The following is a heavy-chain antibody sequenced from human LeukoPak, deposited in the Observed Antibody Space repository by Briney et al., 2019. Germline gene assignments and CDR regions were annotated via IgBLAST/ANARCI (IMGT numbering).Heavy chain of an antibody. V-gene: IGHV4-34*01. CDR3: ARRYYYNLGSFPFDF. CDR1: GGPFSGYF. CDR2: IHNSGTA. D-gene: IGHD3-10*01. Sequence: SETLSLTCAVSGGPFSGYFWSWIRQSSGKGLEWIGEIHNSGTANYNPSLNSRVTISEDTSKNQFYLNLSSVTAADTAVYYCARRYYYNLGSFPFDFWGQGTLVTASS. J-gene: IGHJ4*02.